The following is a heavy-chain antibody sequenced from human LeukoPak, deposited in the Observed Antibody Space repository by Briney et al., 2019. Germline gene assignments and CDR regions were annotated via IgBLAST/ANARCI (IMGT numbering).Heavy chain of an antibody. CDR1: GYSISSGYY. CDR2: IDHSGST. D-gene: IGHD2-15*01. J-gene: IGHJ3*02. CDR3: ARDKGGVVVVAATRDDGFDI. V-gene: IGHV4-38-2*02. Sequence: SETLSLTCNVSGYSISSGYYWGRIRQPPGKGLEWTASIDHSGSTYHNPSLKSRVTLSVDMPNNQFSLKLNSVTAADTAVYYCARDKGGVVVVAATRDDGFDIWGQGTMVSVSS.